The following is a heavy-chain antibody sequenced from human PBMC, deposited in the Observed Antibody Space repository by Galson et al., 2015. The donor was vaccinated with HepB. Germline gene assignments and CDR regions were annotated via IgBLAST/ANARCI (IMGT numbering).Heavy chain of an antibody. J-gene: IGHJ6*02. D-gene: IGHD2-15*01. CDR1: GYTFTSYY. Sequence: SVKVSCKASGYTFTSYYMHWVRQAPGQGLEWMAIINPSGGSTSYAQKLQGRVTMTRDTSTSTVYMELSSLRSEDTAVYYCARDAVVVAANAYYYYGMDVWGQGTTVTVSS. CDR3: ARDAVVVAANAYYYYGMDV. CDR2: INPSGGST. V-gene: IGHV1-46*04.